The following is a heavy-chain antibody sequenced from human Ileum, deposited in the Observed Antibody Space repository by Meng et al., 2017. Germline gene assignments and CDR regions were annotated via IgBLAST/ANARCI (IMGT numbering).Heavy chain of an antibody. J-gene: IGHJ4*02. V-gene: IGHV4-4*02. CDR3: VRHGGKYFDS. CDR2: IYLAGSP. CDR1: GGSISSSFY. Sequence: QGHLTDPGPGMVEPSGTLSLTCTVSGGSISSSFYWSWVRQSPGKGLEWIGQIYLAGSPNYNPSLESRVTISVDKSKNQFSLRLTSVTAADTAIFYCVRHGGKYFDSWGQGTLVTVSS. D-gene: IGHD2-15*01.